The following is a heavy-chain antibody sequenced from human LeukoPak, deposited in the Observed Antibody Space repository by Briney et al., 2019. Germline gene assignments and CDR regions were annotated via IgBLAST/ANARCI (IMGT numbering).Heavy chain of an antibody. CDR3: ARYGSGYYPFDY. Sequence: PSETLSLTCTVSGYSISSGYYWGWIRQPPGKGLERIGSIYHSGSTYYNPSLKSRVTISVDTSKNQFSLKLSSVTAADTAVYYCARYGSGYYPFDYWGQGTLSPSPQ. CDR1: GYSISSGYY. V-gene: IGHV4-38-2*02. D-gene: IGHD3-3*01. J-gene: IGHJ4*02. CDR2: IYHSGST.